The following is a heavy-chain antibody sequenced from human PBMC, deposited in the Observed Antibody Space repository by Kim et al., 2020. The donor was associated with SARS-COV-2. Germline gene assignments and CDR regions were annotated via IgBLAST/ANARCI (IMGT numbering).Heavy chain of an antibody. V-gene: IGHV3-9*01. J-gene: IGHJ4*02. Sequence: GGSLRLSCAASGFTFDDYAMHWVRQAPGKGLEWVSGISWNSGSIGYADSVKGRFTISRDNAKNSLYLQMNSLRAEDTALYYCAKDIDPYSWEDYFDYWGQGTLVTVSS. CDR3: AKDIDPYSWEDYFDY. CDR1: GFTFDDYA. D-gene: IGHD1-26*01. CDR2: ISWNSGSI.